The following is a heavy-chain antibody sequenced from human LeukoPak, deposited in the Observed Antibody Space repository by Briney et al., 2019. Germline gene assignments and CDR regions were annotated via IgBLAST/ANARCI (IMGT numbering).Heavy chain of an antibody. D-gene: IGHD1-7*01. J-gene: IGHJ4*02. CDR3: ASMFNWNYGKDY. V-gene: IGHV3-7*01. Sequence: GGSLRLSCVASGFIFSSSWMSWLRQAPGKGLEGVANIKQDGSEKDYADSVKGRFNISRDNAKNSLYLQMNSLRAEDTAVYYCASMFNWNYGKDYWGQGTLVTVSS. CDR1: GFIFSSSW. CDR2: IKQDGSEK.